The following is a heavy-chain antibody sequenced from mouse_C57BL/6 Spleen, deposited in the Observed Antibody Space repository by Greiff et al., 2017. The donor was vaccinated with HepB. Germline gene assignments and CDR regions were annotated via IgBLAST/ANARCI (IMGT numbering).Heavy chain of an antibody. V-gene: IGHV1-64*01. CDR2: IHPNSGST. CDR1: GYTFTSYW. CDR3: ARVDGKDYFDY. Sequence: QVQLQQSGAELVKPGASVKLSCKASGYTFTSYWMHWVKQRPGQGLEWIGMIHPNSGSTNYNEKFKSKATLTVDKSSSTAYMQLSSLTSEDSAVYYCARVDGKDYFDYWGQGTTLTVSS. J-gene: IGHJ2*01. D-gene: IGHD2-1*01.